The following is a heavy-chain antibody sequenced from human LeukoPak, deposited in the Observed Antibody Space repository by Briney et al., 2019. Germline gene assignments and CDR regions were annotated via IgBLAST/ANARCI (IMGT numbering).Heavy chain of an antibody. V-gene: IGHV4-39*01. D-gene: IGHD4-11*01. J-gene: IGHJ3*02. Sequence: KPSETLSLTCTVSGGSISSSSFYWGWIRQPPGKGLEWIGSLYYSGSTYYNPYLKSRVTISADTSKNQLSLKLSSVTAADTAIYYCARTPYSSTRGAFDIWGQGTMVTVSS. CDR1: GGSISSSSFY. CDR2: LYYSGST. CDR3: ARTPYSSTRGAFDI.